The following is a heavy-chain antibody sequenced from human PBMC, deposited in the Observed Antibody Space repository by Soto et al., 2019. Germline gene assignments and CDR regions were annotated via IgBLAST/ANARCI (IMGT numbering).Heavy chain of an antibody. V-gene: IGHV4-59*01. CDR3: ARAAACRPGYFQH. Sequence: QVQLQESGPGLVKPSETLSLTCTVSGVSISSYYWSWIRQPPGKGLEWIGYIYYSGITNYNPSLKSRVTLSVDTSKNQFSLKLSSVTAADPAVYYCARAAACRPGYFQHWGKGTLVTVSS. CDR2: IYYSGIT. CDR1: GVSISSYY. J-gene: IGHJ1*01. D-gene: IGHD6-13*01.